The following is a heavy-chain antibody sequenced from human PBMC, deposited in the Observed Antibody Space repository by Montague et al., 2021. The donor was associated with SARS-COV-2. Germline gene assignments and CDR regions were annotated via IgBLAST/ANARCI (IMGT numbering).Heavy chain of an antibody. CDR2: IYYTGNT. D-gene: IGHD3-22*01. Sequence: SETLSLTCTVSGGSITNNIDYWAWIRQPPGKGLERIGSIYYTGNTYYNPSLKSRVTISVVTSKNHFTLKLSSVTAAETAVYYCARLKRYFDSSGSPSAFDFWGQGTKVTASS. J-gene: IGHJ3*01. V-gene: IGHV4-39*02. CDR3: ARLKRYFDSSGSPSAFDF. CDR1: GGSITNNIDY.